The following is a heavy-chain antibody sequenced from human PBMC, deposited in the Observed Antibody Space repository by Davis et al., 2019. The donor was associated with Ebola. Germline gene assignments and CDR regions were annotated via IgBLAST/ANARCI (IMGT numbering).Heavy chain of an antibody. V-gene: IGHV4-59*08. CDR1: GGSMSSYY. Sequence: SETLSLTCTVSGGSMSSYYWIWLRQSPGKGLEWIGDIDYSGSTNFNPSLKSRVTISLDRSKNQFSLKVNSVTAADTSVYYCAKSAHDYSNLFGMDVWGQGTTVTVSS. CDR3: AKSAHDYSNLFGMDV. D-gene: IGHD4-11*01. CDR2: IDYSGST. J-gene: IGHJ6*02.